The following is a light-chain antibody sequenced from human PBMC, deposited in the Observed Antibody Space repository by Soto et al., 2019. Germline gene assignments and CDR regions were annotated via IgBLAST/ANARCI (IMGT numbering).Light chain of an antibody. Sequence: DIQMTQSPSALSSSVGDRATITCRSSQNINTNLNWYQQKPGNAPKLLIYAASSLQIGVPSRFSGSGSGADFTITISRLQPEEFATYYCQQTYSTPYTFGQGTKLEIK. CDR1: QNINTN. V-gene: IGKV1-39*01. CDR2: AAS. CDR3: QQTYSTPYT. J-gene: IGKJ2*01.